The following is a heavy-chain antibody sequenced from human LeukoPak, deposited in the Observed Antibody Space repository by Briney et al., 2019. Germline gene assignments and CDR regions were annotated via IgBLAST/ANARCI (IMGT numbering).Heavy chain of an antibody. Sequence: PGGSLRLSCAASGITFSSYSMAWVRQAPGKGLEWVSAIGTAGDTYYPGSVKGRFTISRENAKNSLYLQMNSLRAGDTAVYYCARATAAGPYYYYGMDVWGQGTTVTVSS. J-gene: IGHJ6*02. CDR1: GITFSSYS. D-gene: IGHD6-13*01. CDR2: IGTAGDT. V-gene: IGHV3-13*04. CDR3: ARATAAGPYYYYGMDV.